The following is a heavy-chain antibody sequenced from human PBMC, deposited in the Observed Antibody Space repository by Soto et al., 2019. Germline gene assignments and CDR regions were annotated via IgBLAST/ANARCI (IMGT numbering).Heavy chain of an antibody. CDR1: GYSFTSYW. D-gene: IGHD3-3*01. J-gene: IGHJ5*02. Sequence: GESLKISCKGSGYSFTSYWIGWVRQMPGKGLEWMGIIYPGDSDTRYSPSFQGQVTISADKSISTAYLQWSSLKASDTAMYYCARLGPYDFWSGGGYNWFDPWGQGTLVTVSS. V-gene: IGHV5-51*01. CDR2: IYPGDSDT. CDR3: ARLGPYDFWSGGGYNWFDP.